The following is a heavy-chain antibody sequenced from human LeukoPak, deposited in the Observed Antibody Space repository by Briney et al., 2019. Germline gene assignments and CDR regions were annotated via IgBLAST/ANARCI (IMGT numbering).Heavy chain of an antibody. Sequence: RSGGSLRLSCAASGFTFSSYAMSWVRQAPGKGLEWVSAISGSGGSTYYADSVKGRFTISRDNSKNTLYLQMNSLRAEDTAVYYCAKGQRSWYGSYYFDYWGQGTLVTVSS. V-gene: IGHV3-23*01. CDR2: ISGSGGST. J-gene: IGHJ4*02. CDR1: GFTFSSYA. CDR3: AKGQRSWYGSYYFDY. D-gene: IGHD6-13*01.